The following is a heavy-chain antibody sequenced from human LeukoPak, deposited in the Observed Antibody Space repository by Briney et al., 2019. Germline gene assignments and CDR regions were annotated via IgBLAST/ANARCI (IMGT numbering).Heavy chain of an antibody. CDR1: GFTFSSYA. CDR2: ISGSGGST. V-gene: IGHV3-23*01. Sequence: GGSLRLSCAASGFTFSSYAMSWVRQAPGKGLEWVSAISGSGGSTYYADSVKGRFTISRDNSKNTLYLQMNSLRAEDTAVYYCAKEVGYCSGGSCYLADYGMDVWDQGTTVTVSS. D-gene: IGHD2-15*01. CDR3: AKEVGYCSGGSCYLADYGMDV. J-gene: IGHJ6*02.